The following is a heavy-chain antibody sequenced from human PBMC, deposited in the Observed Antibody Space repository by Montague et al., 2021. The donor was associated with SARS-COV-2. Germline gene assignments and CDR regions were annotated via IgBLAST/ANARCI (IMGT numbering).Heavy chain of an antibody. Sequence: SLRLSCAASGFSFSFYDMTWVRQAPGKGLECISVISGTGVSTHYADSVKGRFTISRDNSRNTLFLQMNSLRAEGTATYFCAKEGGTGWSLDSWGPGTPVTVSS. D-gene: IGHD6-19*01. CDR3: AKEGGTGWSLDS. J-gene: IGHJ4*02. CDR1: GFSFSFYD. V-gene: IGHV3-23*01. CDR2: ISGTGVST.